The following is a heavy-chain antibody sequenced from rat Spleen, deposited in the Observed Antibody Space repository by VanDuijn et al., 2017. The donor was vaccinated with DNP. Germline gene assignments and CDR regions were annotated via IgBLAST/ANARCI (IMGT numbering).Heavy chain of an antibody. J-gene: IGHJ1*01. V-gene: IGHV3-1*01. CDR2: ISYSGST. CDR3: ARYKSCDGTYYSQYWYFDF. CDR1: GYSITSNY. D-gene: IGHD1-12*02. Sequence: EVQLQESGPGLVKPSQSLSLTCSVTGYSITSNYWAWIRKFPGNKMEWLGYISYSGSTSYNPSLKSRISIARETSKIQFFLQVNSVTTDETATYYCARYKSCDGTYYSQYWYFDFWGPGTMVTVSS.